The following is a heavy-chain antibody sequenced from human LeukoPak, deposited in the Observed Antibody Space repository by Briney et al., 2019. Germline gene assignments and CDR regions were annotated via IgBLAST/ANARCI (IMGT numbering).Heavy chain of an antibody. V-gene: IGHV1-8*01. Sequence: ASVNVSCTASGYTFTSYDINWVRQATGQGLEWMGWMNPNSGNTGYAQKFQGRVTMTRNTSISTAYMELSSLRSEDTAVYYCARRDYDFWSGYYYYFDYWGQGTLVTVSS. CDR3: ARRDYDFWSGYYYYFDY. D-gene: IGHD3-3*01. CDR2: MNPNSGNT. J-gene: IGHJ4*02. CDR1: GYTFTSYD.